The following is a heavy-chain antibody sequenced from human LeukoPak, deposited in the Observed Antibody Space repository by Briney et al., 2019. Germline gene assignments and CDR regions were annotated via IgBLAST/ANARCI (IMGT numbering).Heavy chain of an antibody. J-gene: IGHJ4*02. CDR3: ARGLQWLDLYDY. CDR1: GFTFSSYD. V-gene: IGHV3-13*01. CDR2: IGTAGDT. D-gene: IGHD6-19*01. Sequence: GGSLRLSYAASGFTFSSYDMHWVRQATGKGLEWVSAIGTAGDTYYPGSVKGRFTISRENAKNSLYLQMNSLRAGDTAVYYCARGLQWLDLYDYWGQGTLVTVSS.